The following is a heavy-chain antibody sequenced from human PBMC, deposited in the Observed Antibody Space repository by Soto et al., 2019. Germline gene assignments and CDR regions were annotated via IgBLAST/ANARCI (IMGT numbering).Heavy chain of an antibody. J-gene: IGHJ6*03. V-gene: IGHV3-30*18. CDR2: ISYDGSNK. Sequence: GGSLRLSCAASGFTFSSYGMHWVRQAPGKGLEWVAVISYDGSNKYYADSVKGRFTISRDNSKNTLYLQMNSLRAEDTAVYYCAKAGRNYPGYYMDVWGKGTTVTVSS. D-gene: IGHD4-4*01. CDR3: AKAGRNYPGYYMDV. CDR1: GFTFSSYG.